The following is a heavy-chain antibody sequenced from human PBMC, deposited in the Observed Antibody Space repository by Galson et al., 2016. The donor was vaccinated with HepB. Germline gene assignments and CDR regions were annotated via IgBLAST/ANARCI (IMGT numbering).Heavy chain of an antibody. CDR1: GYIFTSYV. D-gene: IGHD3-9*01. J-gene: IGHJ4*02. CDR2: INPDNGNI. CDR3: ARQGDYDLLTGCLGVFDY. Sequence: SVKVSCKASGYIFTSYVLHWLRQAPGQRLEWMGWINPDNGNIKFSQRFQGRVTFTRDTSATTAYMELSSLRSEDTAFYYCARQGDYDLLTGCLGVFDYWGQGTLVTVSS. V-gene: IGHV1-3*01.